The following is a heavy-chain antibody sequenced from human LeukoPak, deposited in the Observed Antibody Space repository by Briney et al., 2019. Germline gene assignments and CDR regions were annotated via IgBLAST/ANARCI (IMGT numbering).Heavy chain of an antibody. CDR3: ARGKYVVVPAAGVCLDV. CDR2: ISAYNGNT. V-gene: IGHV1-18*01. CDR1: GYTFTSYD. Sequence: ASVKVSCKASGYTFTSYDISWVRQAPGQGLEWMGWISAYNGNTNYAQKLQGRVTMTTDTSTSTAYMELRSLRSDDTAVYYCARGKYVVVPAAGVCLDVWGKGTTVTVSS. J-gene: IGHJ6*04. D-gene: IGHD2-2*01.